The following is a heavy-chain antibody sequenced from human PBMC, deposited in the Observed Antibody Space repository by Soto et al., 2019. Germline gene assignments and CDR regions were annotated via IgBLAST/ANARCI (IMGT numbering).Heavy chain of an antibody. CDR3: ARDAALSRSLDADPTFDI. J-gene: IGHJ3*02. Sequence: ASVKVSCKASGYTFTSYGISWVRQAPGQGLEWMGWISAYNGNTNYAQKLQGRVTMTTDTSTSTAYMELRSLRSDDTAVYYCARDAALSRSLDADPTFDIWGQGTMVTVSS. CDR2: ISAYNGNT. V-gene: IGHV1-18*01. CDR1: GYTFTSYG. D-gene: IGHD1-26*01.